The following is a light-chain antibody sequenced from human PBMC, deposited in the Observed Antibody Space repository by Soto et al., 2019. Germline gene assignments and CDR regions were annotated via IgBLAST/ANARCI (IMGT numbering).Light chain of an antibody. CDR1: QSISAW. CDR3: QQYDTYLRT. CDR2: DAS. J-gene: IGKJ1*01. V-gene: IGKV1-5*01. Sequence: DIQMTQSPSTLSASVGDRVTITCRASQSISAWLAWYQQKPGKAPKLLIYDASNLVTGVPSRFTGSGSATDFTLTISSLQPEDDAAYYCQQYDTYLRTLGKGTKV.